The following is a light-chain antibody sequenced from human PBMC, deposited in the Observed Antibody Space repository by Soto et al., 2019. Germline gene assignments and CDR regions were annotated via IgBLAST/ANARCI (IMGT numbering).Light chain of an antibody. CDR1: QSIGTN. J-gene: IGKJ1*01. V-gene: IGKV1-39*01. CDR3: QQTYSAPPL. CDR2: DVS. Sequence: DIQMTQSPSAMSASVGDRVTITYRARQSIGTNLNWYQQRPGKAPKLLIYDVSSLQSGVSSRFSGSGSGTDFTLSINSLQREDFATYYCQQTYSAPPLFGQGTKVDI.